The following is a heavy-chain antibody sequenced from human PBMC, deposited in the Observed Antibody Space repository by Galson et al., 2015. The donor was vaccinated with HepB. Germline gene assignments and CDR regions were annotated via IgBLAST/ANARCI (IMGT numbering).Heavy chain of an antibody. J-gene: IGHJ6*03. D-gene: IGHD2-21*01. CDR2: ISYDGSNK. Sequence: LRLSCAASGFTFRSHAIHWVRQAPGKGLEWVAVISYDGSNKYYGDSVKGRFTISRDNSKNTPYLQMNSLRAEDTAVYHCARDVEHCGGRTCAISYYMDVWGKGTTVTVSS. V-gene: IGHV3-30*03. CDR1: GFTFRSHA. CDR3: ARDVEHCGGRTCAISYYMDV.